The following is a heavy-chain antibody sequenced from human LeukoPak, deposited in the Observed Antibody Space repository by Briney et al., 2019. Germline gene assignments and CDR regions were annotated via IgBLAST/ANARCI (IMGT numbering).Heavy chain of an antibody. Sequence: ASVKVSCKASGYTFTTYGINWVRQAPGQGLEWMGWISTYNGNTNYAQKLQGRVTMTSDTSTSTVYMELSSLRSEDTAVYYCARDRTSGTYFFDSWGQGTLVTVSS. CDR1: GYTFTTYG. J-gene: IGHJ4*02. D-gene: IGHD1-26*01. CDR3: ARDRTSGTYFFDS. CDR2: ISTYNGNT. V-gene: IGHV1-18*01.